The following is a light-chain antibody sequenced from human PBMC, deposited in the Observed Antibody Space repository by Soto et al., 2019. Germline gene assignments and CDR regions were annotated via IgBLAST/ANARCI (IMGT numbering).Light chain of an antibody. V-gene: IGKV3-20*01. CDR2: GAS. J-gene: IGKJ3*01. CDR1: QSVSSSY. Sequence: EIVLTQSPGTLSLSPGERATLACRASQSVSSSYLAWYQQKPGQAPRLLIYGASSRDTGIPDRFSGSGSGTDYTLTISRLEPEDFAVYYCQQYGSSPFTFGPGTKVHLK. CDR3: QQYGSSPFT.